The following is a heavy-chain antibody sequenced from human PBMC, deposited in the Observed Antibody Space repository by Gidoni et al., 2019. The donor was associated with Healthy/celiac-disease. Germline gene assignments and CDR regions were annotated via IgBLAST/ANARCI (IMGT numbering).Heavy chain of an antibody. Sequence: QITLKESGPTLVKPTQTLTLTCPFPGFSLSTSGVGVGWIRRPPGKALAWLALIYWDDDKRYSPSLKSRLTITKDTSKNQVVLTMTNMDPVDTATYYCAHGAHYYDSSGYYPYWGQGTLVTVSS. V-gene: IGHV2-5*02. CDR2: IYWDDDK. D-gene: IGHD3-22*01. CDR3: AHGAHYYDSSGYYPY. J-gene: IGHJ4*02. CDR1: GFSLSTSGVG.